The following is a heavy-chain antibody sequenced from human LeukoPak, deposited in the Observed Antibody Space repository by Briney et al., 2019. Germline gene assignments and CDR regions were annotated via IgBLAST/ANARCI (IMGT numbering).Heavy chain of an antibody. CDR2: IYYSGST. J-gene: IGHJ6*03. V-gene: IGHV4-59*11. CDR3: ARVPRYYDILTGYYNVISGYYMDV. D-gene: IGHD3-9*01. Sequence: PSETLSLTCTVSGGSISSHYWSWIRQPTGKGLEWTGYIYYSGSTNYNPSLKSRVTISVDTSKNQFSLKLSSVTAADTAVYYCARVPRYYDILTGYYNVISGYYMDVWGKGTTVTVSS. CDR1: GGSISSHY.